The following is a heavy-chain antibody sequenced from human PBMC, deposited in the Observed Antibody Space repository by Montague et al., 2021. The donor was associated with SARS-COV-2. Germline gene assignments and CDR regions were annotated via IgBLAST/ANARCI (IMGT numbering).Heavy chain of an antibody. D-gene: IGHD2-15*01. CDR2: TYYRSVWYS. J-gene: IGHJ4*02. V-gene: IGHV6-1*01. CDR1: GDSVSTNSGT. Sequence: CAISGDSVSTNSGTWSWVRLSPSRGLEWLGRTYYRSVWYSDYSVSVKSRISINPDTSKNQFSLQLNSVTPEDTAVYYCARAERGSCGDGNCYQYFFNYWGQGTLVTVSS. CDR3: ARAERGSCGDGNCYQYFFNY.